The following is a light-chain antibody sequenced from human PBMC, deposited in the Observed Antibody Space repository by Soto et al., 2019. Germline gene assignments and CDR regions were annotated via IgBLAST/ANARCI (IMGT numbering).Light chain of an antibody. CDR2: AAS. J-gene: IGKJ1*01. V-gene: IGKV3-20*01. Sequence: EIVMTQSPATLSVSPGERATLSCRASQSVYSNLAWYQQKPGQVPRLLIYAASSRATGIPDRFSGGGSGTDFTLTISRLEPEDFAVYYCQQCGSSPWTFGQGTKVDIK. CDR1: QSVYSN. CDR3: QQCGSSPWT.